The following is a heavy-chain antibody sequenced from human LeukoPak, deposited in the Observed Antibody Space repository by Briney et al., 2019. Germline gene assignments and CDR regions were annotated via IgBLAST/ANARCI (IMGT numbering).Heavy chain of an antibody. CDR1: GYSIGSGYY. V-gene: IGHV4-38-2*01. CDR3: ARGFYDYVWGSYRFNYFDY. Sequence: SETLSLTXAVSGYSIGSGYYWGWIREPPGKGLEWIGSIYHSGSTYYNPSLKSRVTISVDTSKNQFSLKLSSVTAADTAVYYCARGFYDYVWGSYRFNYFDYWGQGTLVTVSS. CDR2: IYHSGST. D-gene: IGHD3-16*02. J-gene: IGHJ4*02.